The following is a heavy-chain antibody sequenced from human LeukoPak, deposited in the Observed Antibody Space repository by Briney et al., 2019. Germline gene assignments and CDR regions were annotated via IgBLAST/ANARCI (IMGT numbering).Heavy chain of an antibody. CDR3: ARLWDYSSGYNDY. CDR2: IIPIFGTA. Sequence: SVKVSCKASGGTFSSYAISWVRQAPGQGLEWMGGIIPIFGTASYAQKFQGRVTITTDESTSTAYMELSSLRSEDTAVYYCARLWDYSSGYNDYWGQGTLVTVSS. J-gene: IGHJ4*02. V-gene: IGHV1-69*05. D-gene: IGHD3-22*01. CDR1: GGTFSSYA.